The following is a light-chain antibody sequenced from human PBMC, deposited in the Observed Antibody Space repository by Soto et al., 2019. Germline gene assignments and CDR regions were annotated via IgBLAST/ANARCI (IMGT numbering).Light chain of an antibody. J-gene: IGLJ3*02. CDR3: AAWYDSLNGWV. CDR2: SNN. V-gene: IGLV1-44*01. Sequence: QSVLTQPPSASGTPGQRVTISCSGSSSNIGSNTVNWYQQLPGTAPKLLIYSNNQRPSGVPDRFSGSKSGTSASLAISGLQSEDEADYYCAAWYDSLNGWVFGGGTTVTVL. CDR1: SSNIGSNT.